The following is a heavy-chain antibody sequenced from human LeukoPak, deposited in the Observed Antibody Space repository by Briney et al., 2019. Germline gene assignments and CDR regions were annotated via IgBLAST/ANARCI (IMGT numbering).Heavy chain of an antibody. D-gene: IGHD2-21*01. CDR2: ITGSGGST. CDR1: GFTFSRHW. Sequence: GGSLRLSCAGSGFTFSRHWMSWVRQAPGKGLEWVSTITGSGGSTYYADSVKGRFTISRDNSKNTLFLLMNSLRAEDTAVYYCARFPDRYYFDYWGQGTLVTVSS. V-gene: IGHV3-23*01. CDR3: ARFPDRYYFDY. J-gene: IGHJ4*02.